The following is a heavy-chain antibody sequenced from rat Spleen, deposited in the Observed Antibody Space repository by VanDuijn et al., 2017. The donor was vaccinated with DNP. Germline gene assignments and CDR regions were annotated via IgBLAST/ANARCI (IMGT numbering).Heavy chain of an antibody. V-gene: IGHV5-7*01. CDR1: GFTFSNYD. CDR3: TSNPHIRTAAPFDY. CDR2: ISYDGSST. J-gene: IGHJ2*01. D-gene: IGHD3-8*01. Sequence: EVQLVESGGGLVQPGRSMKVSCAASGFTFSNYDMAWVRQAPKKGLEWVATISYDGSSTNYRDSVKGRFTVSRDNAKSTLYLQVSSLRSEDTATYYCTSNPHIRTAAPFDYWGQGVMVTVSS.